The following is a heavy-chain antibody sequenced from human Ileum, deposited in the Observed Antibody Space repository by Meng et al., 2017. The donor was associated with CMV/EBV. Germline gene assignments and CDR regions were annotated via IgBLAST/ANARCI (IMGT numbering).Heavy chain of an antibody. J-gene: IGHJ5*02. CDR1: GGSINNYY. CDR3: ASTPYPIRYLQWLDP. V-gene: IGHV4-59*01. Sequence: SETLSLTCTVSGGSINNYYWSWIRQPPGKGLEWIGYKFYREPAQYNPSLKSRVTISVDTSKDLFSLSLDSVTVADTAIYYCASTPYPIRYLQWLDPWGQGNLVTVSS. D-gene: IGHD4-11*01. CDR2: KFYREPA.